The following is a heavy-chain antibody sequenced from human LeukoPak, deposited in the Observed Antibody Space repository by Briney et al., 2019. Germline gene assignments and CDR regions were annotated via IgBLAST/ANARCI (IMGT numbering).Heavy chain of an antibody. Sequence: PSETLSLTSTVSGGSISSYYWSWIRQPPGKGLGWIGYIYYSGSTSYNPSLRSRVTISVDTSKNQFSLKLYYVTAADTAVYYCARAGTLQSNPPAFDIWGQGTMVSVSS. CDR2: IYYSGST. CDR3: ARAGTLQSNPPAFDI. CDR1: GGSISSYY. D-gene: IGHD5-24*01. J-gene: IGHJ3*02. V-gene: IGHV4-59*01.